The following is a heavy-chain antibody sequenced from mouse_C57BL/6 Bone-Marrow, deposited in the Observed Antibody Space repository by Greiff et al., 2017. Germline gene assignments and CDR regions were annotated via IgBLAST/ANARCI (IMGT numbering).Heavy chain of an antibody. CDR2: IDPSDSYT. J-gene: IGHJ2*01. CDR1: GYTFTSYW. V-gene: IGHV1-69*01. CDR3: ARGRGNYGFDY. D-gene: IGHD2-1*01. Sequence: QVQLQQPGAELVMPGASVKLSCKASGYTFTSYWMHWVKQRPGQGLEWIGEIDPSDSYTNYNQKFKGKSTLTVDKSSSTASMQLSSLTSEDSAVYYCARGRGNYGFDYWGQGTTLTVSS.